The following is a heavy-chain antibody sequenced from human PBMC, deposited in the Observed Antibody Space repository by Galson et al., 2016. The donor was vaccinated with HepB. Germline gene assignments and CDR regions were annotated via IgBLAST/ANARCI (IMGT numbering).Heavy chain of an antibody. V-gene: IGHV1-46*01. CDR2: INPTGGST. J-gene: IGHJ4*02. Sequence: SVKVSCKASGYTFTSYYIYWVRQAPGRGLEWVGVINPTGGSTDFAPRVQDRVTLTRDTSTGTVYMELTSLTSDDTAVYYCARDYGAGGFYYFDYWGQGTLITVSS. CDR3: ARDYGAGGFYYFDY. D-gene: IGHD6-13*01. CDR1: GYTFTSYY.